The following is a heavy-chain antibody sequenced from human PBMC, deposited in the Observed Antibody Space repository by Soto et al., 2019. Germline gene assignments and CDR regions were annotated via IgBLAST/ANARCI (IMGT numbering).Heavy chain of an antibody. Sequence: SVKVSCKASGGTFSSYAISWVRQAPGQRLERKGGIIPIFGTANYAQKVQGRVTITAEESTSTAYMELSSLRSEDTAVFYCARVPNTLRFLEWLSSQSYYYYGMDVWGQGPTVTVSS. V-gene: IGHV1-69*13. CDR2: IIPIFGTA. J-gene: IGHJ6*02. CDR1: GGTFSSYA. CDR3: ARVPNTLRFLEWLSSQSYYYYGMDV. D-gene: IGHD3-3*01.